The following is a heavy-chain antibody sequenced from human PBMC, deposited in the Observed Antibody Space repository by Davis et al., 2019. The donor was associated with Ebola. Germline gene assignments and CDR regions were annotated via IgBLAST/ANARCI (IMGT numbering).Heavy chain of an antibody. CDR2: INHSGST. CDR3: ARGELSSAFFGLDV. J-gene: IGHJ6*02. Sequence: SETLSLTCAVYGGSFSGYYWSWIRQPPGKGLEWIGEINHSGSTNYNPSLKSRVTTSVDTSKNQFSLKLSSVTAADTAVYYCARGELSSAFFGLDVWGQGTTVTVSS. V-gene: IGHV4-34*01. CDR1: GGSFSGYY. D-gene: IGHD6-19*01.